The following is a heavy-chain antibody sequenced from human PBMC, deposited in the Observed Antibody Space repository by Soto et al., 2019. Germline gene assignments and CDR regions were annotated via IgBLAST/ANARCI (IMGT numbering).Heavy chain of an antibody. J-gene: IGHJ1*01. CDR2: IYSGGST. Sequence: GGSLRLSCAASGFPVSSNYMSWVRQAPGKGLEWVSVIYSGGSTYYADSVKGRFTISRDNSKNTLYLQMNSLRAEDTAVYYCARDRIAVAGNPEYFQHWGQGTLVTVSS. CDR3: ARDRIAVAGNPEYFQH. CDR1: GFPVSSNY. D-gene: IGHD6-19*01. V-gene: IGHV3-66*01.